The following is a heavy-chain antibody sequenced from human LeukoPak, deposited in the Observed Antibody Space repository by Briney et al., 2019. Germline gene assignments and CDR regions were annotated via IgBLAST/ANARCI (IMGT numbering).Heavy chain of an antibody. CDR3: ARGVRASLDY. D-gene: IGHD3-16*02. J-gene: IGHJ4*02. CDR1: GFTFGSYA. V-gene: IGHV3-30-3*01. Sequence: GRSLRLSCAASGFTFGSYAMHWVRQAPGKGLEWVAVISYDGSNKYYADSVKGRFTISRDNSKNTLYLQMDSLRAEDTAVYYCARGVRASLDYWGQGTLVTVSS. CDR2: ISYDGSNK.